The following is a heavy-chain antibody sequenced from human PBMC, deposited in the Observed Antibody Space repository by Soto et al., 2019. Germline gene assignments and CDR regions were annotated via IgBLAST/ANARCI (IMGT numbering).Heavy chain of an antibody. CDR3: ARRRIVVVPALYYYYGMDV. D-gene: IGHD2-2*01. CDR2: INHSGST. CDR1: CGSFSGYY. V-gene: IGHV4-34*01. J-gene: IGHJ6*02. Sequence: QVQLQQWGAGLLKPSETLSLTGAVYCGSFSGYYWSWIRQPPGTGLGWSGEINHSGSTNYNPSLTSRVTMSVDQSKNQFSLKLSSVTAADTAVYYCARRRIVVVPALYYYYGMDVWGQGTTVTVSS.